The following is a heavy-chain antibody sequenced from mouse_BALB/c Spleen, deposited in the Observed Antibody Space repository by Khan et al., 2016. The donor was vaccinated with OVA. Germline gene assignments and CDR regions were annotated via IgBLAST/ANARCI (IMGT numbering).Heavy chain of an antibody. V-gene: IGHV2-6-1*01. D-gene: IGHD2-10*01. CDR1: GFSLTNYG. Sequence: VQLKESGPGLVAPSQSLSITCTISGFSLTNYGVHWVRQPPGKGLEWLVVIWSDGSTTYNSALKSRLTITKDNSKSQVFLEMNSLQTDDTAMYCCARQPYYHYNIMDYWGQGTSVTVSS. J-gene: IGHJ4*01. CDR3: ARQPYYHYNIMDY. CDR2: IWSDGST.